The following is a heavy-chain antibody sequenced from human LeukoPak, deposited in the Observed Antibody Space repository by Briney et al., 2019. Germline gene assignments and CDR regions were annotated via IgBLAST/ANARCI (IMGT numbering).Heavy chain of an antibody. D-gene: IGHD3-22*01. CDR3: ARGYYYDSSGYYYVAEGGYYFDY. V-gene: IGHV4-59*01. CDR2: IYYSGST. J-gene: IGHJ4*02. Sequence: SETLSLTCTVSGGSISSYYWNWIRQPPGKGLEWIGYIYYSGSTNYNPSLESRVTMSVDTSKNQFSLKLSSVTAADTAVYYCARGYYYDSSGYYYVAEGGYYFDYWGQGTLVTVSS. CDR1: GGSISSYY.